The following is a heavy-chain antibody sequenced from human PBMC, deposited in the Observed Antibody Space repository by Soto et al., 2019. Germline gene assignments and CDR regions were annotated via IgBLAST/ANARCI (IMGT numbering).Heavy chain of an antibody. CDR2: IIPIFGTA. J-gene: IGHJ4*02. Sequence: QVQLVQSGAEVKKPGSSVKVSCKASGGTFSSYAISWVRQAPGQGLEWMGGIIPIFGTANYAQKFQGRVTITADESTSTPYKGLSCLSPAGPAVYYCARGGADCYDRHHPVYWAQGPLVTLSS. CDR3: ARGGADCYDRHHPVY. CDR1: GGTFSSYA. V-gene: IGHV1-69*12. D-gene: IGHD2-21*02.